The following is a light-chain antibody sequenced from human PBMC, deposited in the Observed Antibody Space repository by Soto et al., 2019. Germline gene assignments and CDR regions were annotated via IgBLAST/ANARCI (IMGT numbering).Light chain of an antibody. J-gene: IGKJ4*01. CDR1: QSVGRNF. CDR3: QQYASSPRT. V-gene: IGKV3-20*01. CDR2: DAS. Sequence: EIVLSQSPGTLSLSPGERATLSCRASQSVGRNFIAWYQQKPGQSPRLLIFDASKRAAGIPDRFSGSGSGTDFTLTINRLEPEDFVVYCCQQYASSPRTFGGGTKVESK.